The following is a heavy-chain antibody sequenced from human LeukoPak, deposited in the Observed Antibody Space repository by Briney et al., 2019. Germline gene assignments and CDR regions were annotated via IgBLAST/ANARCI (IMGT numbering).Heavy chain of an antibody. Sequence: PSETLSLTCAVSGGSISSNNWWSWGRQHPGKGLEWSGEIYHSRNNNYNPSLKSRVTISVDNSRKQFSLKLSSVTAADTAVYYCARAYSNSFYHYFDYWGQGTLVTVSS. V-gene: IGHV4-4*02. J-gene: IGHJ4*02. CDR3: ARAYSNSFYHYFDY. D-gene: IGHD6-13*01. CDR2: IYHSRNN. CDR1: GGSISSNNW.